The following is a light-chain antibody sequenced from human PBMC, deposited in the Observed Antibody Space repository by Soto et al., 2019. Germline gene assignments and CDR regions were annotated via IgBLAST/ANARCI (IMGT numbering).Light chain of an antibody. J-gene: IGLJ7*01. Sequence: QSVLTQPPSVSAAPGQRVTISCSGSNSNIGDASVAWYQQLPGTAPKLLIYDNHKRPSGIPDRFSGAKSGTSATLGITGLQTGDEADYYCGTWARSLNAEVFGGGTQLTVL. CDR2: DNH. CDR3: GTWARSLNAEV. V-gene: IGLV1-51*01. CDR1: NSNIGDAS.